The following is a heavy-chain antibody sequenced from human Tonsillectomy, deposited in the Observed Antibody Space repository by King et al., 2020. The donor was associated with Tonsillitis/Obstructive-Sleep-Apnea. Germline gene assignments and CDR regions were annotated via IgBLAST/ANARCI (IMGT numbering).Heavy chain of an antibody. J-gene: IGHJ5*02. CDR3: ARELPYCINGVCSGHNWFDP. CDR1: GGSISSGAYY. D-gene: IGHD2-8*01. V-gene: IGHV4-31*03. Sequence: QLQESGPGLVKPSQTLSLTCTVSGGSISSGAYYWSWIRQHPGKGLEWIGYIYYSGSTYYNPSLKSRLTISLDTSKNQFSLKLSSVTAADTAVYYCARELPYCINGVCSGHNWFDPWGQGTLVTVSS. CDR2: IYYSGST.